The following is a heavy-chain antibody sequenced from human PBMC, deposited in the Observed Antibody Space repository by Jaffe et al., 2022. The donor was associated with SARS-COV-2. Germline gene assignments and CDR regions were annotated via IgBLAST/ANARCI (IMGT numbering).Heavy chain of an antibody. CDR3: ARGTYSGYDPEGLSSFFDY. Sequence: QVQLVQSGAEVKKPGSSVKVSCKASGGTFSSYTISWVRQAPGQGLEWMGRIIPILGIANYAQKFQGRVTITADKSTSTAYMELSSLRSEDTAVYYCARGTYSGYDPEGLSSFFDYWGQGTLVTVSS. CDR2: IIPILGIA. V-gene: IGHV1-69*02. D-gene: IGHD5-12*01. CDR1: GGTFSSYT. J-gene: IGHJ4*02.